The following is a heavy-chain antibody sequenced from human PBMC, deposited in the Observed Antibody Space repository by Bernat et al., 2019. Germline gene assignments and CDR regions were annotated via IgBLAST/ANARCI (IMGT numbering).Heavy chain of an antibody. CDR2: ISYDGSNK. J-gene: IGHJ6*02. Sequence: QVQLVESGGGVVQPGRSLRLSCAASGFTFSSYGMHWVRQAPGKGLEWVAVISYDGSNKYYADSVKSRFTISRDKSKNTLYLQMNSRRAEDTAVYYCAKDLYGGVYYYGMDVWGQGTTVTVSS. CDR3: AKDLYGGVYYYGMDV. D-gene: IGHD3-16*01. V-gene: IGHV3-30*18. CDR1: GFTFSSYG.